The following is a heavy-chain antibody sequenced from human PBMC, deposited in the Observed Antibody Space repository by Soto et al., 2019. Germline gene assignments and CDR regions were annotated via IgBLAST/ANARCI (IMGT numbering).Heavy chain of an antibody. CDR3: AKDWHAVDYYGSGTFFRAPFFDY. D-gene: IGHD3-10*01. CDR1: GFTFSSYG. Sequence: PGGSLRLPCAASGFTFSSYGMHWVIQAPGKGLEWVAVISYDGSNKYYADSVKGRFTISRDNSKNTLYLQMNSLRAEDTAVYYCAKDWHAVDYYGSGTFFRAPFFDYWGQGTLVTVSS. CDR2: ISYDGSNK. V-gene: IGHV3-30*18. J-gene: IGHJ4*02.